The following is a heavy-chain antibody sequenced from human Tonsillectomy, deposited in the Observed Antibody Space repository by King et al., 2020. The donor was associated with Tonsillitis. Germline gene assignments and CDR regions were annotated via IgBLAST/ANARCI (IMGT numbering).Heavy chain of an antibody. D-gene: IGHD3-22*01. CDR2: INSDGSST. V-gene: IGHV3-74*01. J-gene: IGHJ4*02. Sequence: VQLVESGGGLVQPGGSLRLSCAASGFIFSSYWMHWVRQTPGKGLVWVSRINSDGSSTSYADSVKGRFTISRDNAKNTLYRQMSSLRAEDTAVYYCARVVPYYYDSSGYYFDYWGRGTLVTVSS. CDR1: GFIFSSYW. CDR3: ARVVPYYYDSSGYYFDY.